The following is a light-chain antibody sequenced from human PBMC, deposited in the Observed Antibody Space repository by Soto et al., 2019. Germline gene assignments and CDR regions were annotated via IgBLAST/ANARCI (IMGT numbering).Light chain of an antibody. CDR1: QSISNY. CDR2: AAS. Sequence: DIQMTQSPSSLSASIGDRVAITCRASQSISNYLNWYQQKPGKAPKLPIFAASTLQSGVPSRFSGSGSGTDFTLTISSLQPEDFATYYCQQSYSTPLTFGGVTKVEIK. J-gene: IGKJ4*01. V-gene: IGKV1-39*01. CDR3: QQSYSTPLT.